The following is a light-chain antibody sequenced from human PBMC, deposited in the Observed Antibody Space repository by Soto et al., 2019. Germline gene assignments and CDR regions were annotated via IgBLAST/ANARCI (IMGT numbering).Light chain of an antibody. Sequence: DIQLTQSPSFLSASVGHRVTVSCPASQDISTSLAWFQQKAGKVPQLLVYPASTLQDGVPSRFSGSGSGTSFTLTINNLQAEDFATYYWQHLRTYPFSFGPGTKVDIK. CDR2: PAS. CDR3: QHLRTYPFS. V-gene: IGKV1-9*01. J-gene: IGKJ2*03. CDR1: QDISTS.